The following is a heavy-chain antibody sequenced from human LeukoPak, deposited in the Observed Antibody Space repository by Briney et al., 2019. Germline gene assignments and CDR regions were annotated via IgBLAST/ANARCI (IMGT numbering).Heavy chain of an antibody. CDR1: GGSLSSSSYY. CDR2: IYYSGST. J-gene: IGHJ4*02. Sequence: SETLSLTCTVSGGSLSSSSYYWGWIRQPPGKGLGWIGSIYYSGSTYYNPSLKSPVTISVAMSKNQFTMKLSSVNATDTAVYYGVRYPAYYYGAVVDYWGQGTLVTVSS. CDR3: VRYPAYYYGAVVDY. D-gene: IGHD3-10*01. V-gene: IGHV4-39*06.